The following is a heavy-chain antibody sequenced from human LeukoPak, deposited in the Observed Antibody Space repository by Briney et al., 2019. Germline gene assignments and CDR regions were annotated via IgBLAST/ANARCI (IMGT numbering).Heavy chain of an antibody. V-gene: IGHV1-69*04. CDR3: ASVSGSSSAFDI. D-gene: IGHD1-26*01. CDR2: IIPILGIA. CDR1: GGTFSSFA. Sequence: SVKVSCKASGGTFSSFAISWVRQAPGQGLEWMGRIIPILGIANYAQKFQGRVTITADKSTSTAYMELSSLRSEDTAVYYCASVSGSSSAFDIWGQGTMVTVSS. J-gene: IGHJ3*02.